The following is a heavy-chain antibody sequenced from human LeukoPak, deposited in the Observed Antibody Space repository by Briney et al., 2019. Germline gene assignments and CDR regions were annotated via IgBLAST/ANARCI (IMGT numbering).Heavy chain of an antibody. CDR1: GFSLRSSGVG. D-gene: IGHD2-21*02. Sequence: SGPTLVNPTQTLTLTCTFSGFSLRSSGVGVGWIRQPPGKALECLALIYWDDDKRYSPSLKSRLTITKDTSKNQVVLTLTNIAPGDRSTDSSTHSGKVTSPHDAFDVWGQGTMVTVSS. J-gene: IGHJ3*01. CDR3: THSGKVTSPHDAFDV. V-gene: IGHV2-5*02. CDR2: IYWDDDK.